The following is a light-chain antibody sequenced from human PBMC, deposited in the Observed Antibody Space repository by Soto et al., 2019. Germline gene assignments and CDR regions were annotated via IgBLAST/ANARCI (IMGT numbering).Light chain of an antibody. CDR2: GAS. V-gene: IGKV3-15*01. Sequence: EVVMTQSPATLSASPGERATLSCWASETVATNVAWYQQKPGQAPRLLISGASTRAAGISDRFRGSGSGTEFTDTISSLRSEDSGIYYCHQYFEGPPMTFGQGTKVEI. CDR1: ETVATN. J-gene: IGKJ1*01. CDR3: HQYFEGPPMT.